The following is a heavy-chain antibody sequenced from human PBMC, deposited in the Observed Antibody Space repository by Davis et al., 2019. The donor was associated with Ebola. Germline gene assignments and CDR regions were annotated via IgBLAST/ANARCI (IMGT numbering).Heavy chain of an antibody. Sequence: KVSCKASGYTFSAYWVGWVRQMPGKGLEWMGSVYPGDSDTRYSPSFRGQVVISAERSISTAFLELTNLKASDTAFYYCARVGRLSPDYNHYVMDVWGQGTTVTVSS. CDR1: GYTFSAYW. D-gene: IGHD1-14*01. CDR2: VYPGDSDT. CDR3: ARVGRLSPDYNHYVMDV. V-gene: IGHV5-51*01. J-gene: IGHJ6*02.